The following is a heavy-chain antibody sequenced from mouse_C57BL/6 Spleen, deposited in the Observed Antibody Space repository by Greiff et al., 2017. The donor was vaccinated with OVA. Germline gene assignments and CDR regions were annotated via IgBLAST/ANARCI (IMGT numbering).Heavy chain of an antibody. J-gene: IGHJ1*03. CDR3: ARGYGSSYVRYFDV. CDR1: GFTFSSYA. V-gene: IGHV5-4*03. Sequence: EVKLMESGGGSVKPGGSLKLSCAASGFTFSSYAMSWVRQTPEKRLEWVATISDGGSYTYYPDNVKGRFTISRDNAKNNLYLQMSHLKSEDTAMYYCARGYGSSYVRYFDVWGTGTTVTVSS. CDR2: ISDGGSYT. D-gene: IGHD1-1*01.